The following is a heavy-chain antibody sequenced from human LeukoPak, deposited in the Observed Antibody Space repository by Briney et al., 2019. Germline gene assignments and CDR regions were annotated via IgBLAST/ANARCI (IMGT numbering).Heavy chain of an antibody. CDR1: GFTFSSYG. CDR3: ARQLLVAHYNYYMDV. D-gene: IGHD2-8*02. CDR2: IRYDGSNK. Sequence: GGSLRLSCAASGFTFSSYGMHWVRQAPGKGLEWVAFIRYDGSNKYYADSVKGRFTISRDNSKNTLYLQMNSLRAEDTAVYYCARQLLVAHYNYYMDVWGKGTTLTVSS. J-gene: IGHJ6*03. V-gene: IGHV3-30*02.